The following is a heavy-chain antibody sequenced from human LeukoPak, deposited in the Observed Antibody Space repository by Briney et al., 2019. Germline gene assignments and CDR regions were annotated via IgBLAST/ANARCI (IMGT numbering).Heavy chain of an antibody. CDR1: GFTFSDYT. J-gene: IGHJ6*02. CDR2: INHSGST. CDR3: ARMKNYDFWNAYYYYGMDV. D-gene: IGHD3-3*01. V-gene: IGHV4-34*01. Sequence: GSLRLSCAASGFTFSDYTMTWVRQAPGKGLEWIGEINHSGSTNYNPSLKSRVTISVDTSKNQFSLKLSSVTAADTAAYYCARMKNYDFWNAYYYYGMDVWGQGTTVTVSS.